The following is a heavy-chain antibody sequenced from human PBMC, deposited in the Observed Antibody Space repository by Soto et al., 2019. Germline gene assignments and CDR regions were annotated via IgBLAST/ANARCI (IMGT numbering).Heavy chain of an antibody. CDR2: IYYSGST. J-gene: IGHJ2*01. CDR1: GGSISSYY. CDR3: ARRLDSSGYYEVYFDL. V-gene: IGHV4-59*01. Sequence: QVQLQESGPGLVKPSETLSLTCTVSGGSISSYYWSWIRQPPGKGLEWIGYIYYSGSTNYNPSLKSRVTISVDTSKNQFSVKLSSVTAADTAVYYCARRLDSSGYYEVYFDLWGRGTLVTVSS. D-gene: IGHD3-22*01.